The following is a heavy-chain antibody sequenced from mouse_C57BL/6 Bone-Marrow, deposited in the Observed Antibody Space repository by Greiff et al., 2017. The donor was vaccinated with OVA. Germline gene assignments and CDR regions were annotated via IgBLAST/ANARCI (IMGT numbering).Heavy chain of an antibody. CDR2: INPSTGGT. CDR3: ARLYGSGYWYFDV. J-gene: IGHJ1*03. D-gene: IGHD1-1*01. CDR1: GYSFTGYY. V-gene: IGHV1-42*01. Sequence: EVQLVESGPELVKPGASVKISCKASGYSFTGYYMNWVKQSPEKSLEWIGEINPSTGGTTYNQKFKAKATLTVDKSSSTAYMQLKSLTSEDSAVYYCARLYGSGYWYFDVWGTGTTVTVSS.